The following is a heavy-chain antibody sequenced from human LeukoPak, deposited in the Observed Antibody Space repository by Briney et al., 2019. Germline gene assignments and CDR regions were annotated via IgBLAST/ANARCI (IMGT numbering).Heavy chain of an antibody. Sequence: PGGSLRLSCAASGLTVSSNYMSWVRQAPGKGLEWVSVIYSGGSTYYADSVKGRFTISRDNSKNTLYLQMNSLRAEDTAVYYCAREGTSYCSGGSCYDNWFDPWGQGTLVTVSS. CDR3: AREGTSYCSGGSCYDNWFDP. CDR1: GLTVSSNY. CDR2: IYSGGST. V-gene: IGHV3-53*01. J-gene: IGHJ5*02. D-gene: IGHD2-15*01.